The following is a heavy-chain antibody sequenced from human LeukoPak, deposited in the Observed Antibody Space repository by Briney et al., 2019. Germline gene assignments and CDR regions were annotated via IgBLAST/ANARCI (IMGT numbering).Heavy chain of an antibody. V-gene: IGHV4-4*07. CDR3: ASGYYGVSGRGPVN. D-gene: IGHD3-10*01. Sequence: PSETLSLTCTVSGGSISSYYWSWIRQPAGKGLEWIGHIYTSGSTNYNPSLKSRVTMSVDTSKNQFSLKLSSVTAADTAVYYCASGYYGVSGRGPVNWGQGTLVTVSS. J-gene: IGHJ4*02. CDR1: GGSISSYY. CDR2: IYTSGST.